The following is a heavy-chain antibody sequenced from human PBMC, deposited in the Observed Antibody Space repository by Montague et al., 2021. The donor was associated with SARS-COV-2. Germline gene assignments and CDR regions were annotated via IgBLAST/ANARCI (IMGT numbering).Heavy chain of an antibody. CDR1: GGSFSGYY. CDR2: INHSGST. V-gene: IGHV4-34*01. Sequence: SETLSLTCAVYGGSFSGYYWSWIRQPPGKGLEWIGEINHSGSTNYNPSPKSRVTISVDTSKNQFSLKLSSVTAADTAVYYCARHVSNLRAAVDYFDYWGQGTPVTVSS. CDR3: ARHVSNLRAAVDYFDY. D-gene: IGHD5/OR15-5a*01. J-gene: IGHJ4*02.